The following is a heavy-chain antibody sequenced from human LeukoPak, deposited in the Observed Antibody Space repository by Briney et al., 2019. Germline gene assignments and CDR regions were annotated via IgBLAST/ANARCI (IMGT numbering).Heavy chain of an antibody. V-gene: IGHV3-73*01. CDR3: TRDRGTYNWFDP. CDR2: IDKKDNLYAT. CDR1: GYSFSDSS. Sequence: GGSLKLSCVASGYSFSDSSVHWVRQSSGRGLEWVGLIDKKDNLYATAYAESVKGRFTISRDDSRDTAFLHMDSLKTEDTALYFCTRDRGTYNWFDPRGQGTLVTVSS. J-gene: IGHJ5*02. D-gene: IGHD2-15*01.